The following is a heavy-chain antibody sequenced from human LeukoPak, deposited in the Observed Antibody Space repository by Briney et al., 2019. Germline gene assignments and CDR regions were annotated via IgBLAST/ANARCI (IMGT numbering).Heavy chain of an antibody. CDR1: GFTFSSYS. J-gene: IGHJ4*02. V-gene: IGHV3-48*01. CDR2: ISCSSSTI. D-gene: IGHD6-19*01. CDR3: ARDQGQWLVRSYSFDY. Sequence: GVSLRLSCAASGFTFSSYSMNWVREAPGKGLEWVSYISCSSSTIYYADSVKGRFTISRDNAKNSLYLQMNSLRAEDTAVYYCARDQGQWLVRSYSFDYWGQGTLVTVSS.